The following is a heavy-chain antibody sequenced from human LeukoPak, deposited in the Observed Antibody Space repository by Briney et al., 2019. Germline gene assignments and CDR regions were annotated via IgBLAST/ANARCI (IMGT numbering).Heavy chain of an antibody. V-gene: IGHV3-23*01. D-gene: IGHD4-17*01. CDR3: ARAGNYYGDYDF. CDR1: GFTFSSYA. CDR2: ISGSGSIT. Sequence: GGSLILSCAASGFTFSSYAMSWVRQAPGKGLEWVSTISGSGSITYYADSVRGRFTISRDNSRNTLYLQMNSLRADDTAVYYCARAGNYYGDYDFWGQGTLVTVSS. J-gene: IGHJ4*02.